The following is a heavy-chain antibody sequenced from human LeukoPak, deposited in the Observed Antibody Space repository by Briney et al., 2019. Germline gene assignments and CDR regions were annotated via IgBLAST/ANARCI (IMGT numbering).Heavy chain of an antibody. CDR2: IYYSGST. CDR1: GGSIGSGGYY. V-gene: IGHV4-31*03. Sequence: PSETLSLTCTVSGGSIGSGGYYWSWLRQHPGKGLEWIGYIYYSGSTYYNPSLKSRVTISVDTSKNQFSLKLSSVTAADTAVCYCARHMVRGITLSDYWGQGTLVTVSS. CDR3: ARHMVRGITLSDY. D-gene: IGHD3-10*01. J-gene: IGHJ4*02.